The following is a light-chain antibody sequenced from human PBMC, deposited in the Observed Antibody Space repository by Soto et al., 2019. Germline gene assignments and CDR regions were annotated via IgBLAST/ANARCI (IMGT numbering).Light chain of an antibody. Sequence: AIRMTQSPSSFSASTGDRVTITCRASQGISSYLAWYQQKPGRAPNLLIYAASTLQSAVPSRFSGSGSGTDFTLTISCLQSEDFATYYCQQYYSYPLTFGGGTKVEIK. CDR3: QQYYSYPLT. V-gene: IGKV1-8*01. CDR2: AAS. J-gene: IGKJ4*01. CDR1: QGISSY.